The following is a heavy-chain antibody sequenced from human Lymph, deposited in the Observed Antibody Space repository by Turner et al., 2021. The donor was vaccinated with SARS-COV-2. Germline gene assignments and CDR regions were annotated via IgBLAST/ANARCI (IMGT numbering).Heavy chain of an antibody. J-gene: IGHJ4*02. CDR2: IWYDGSDK. D-gene: IGHD3-16*01. Sequence: QVQLVESGGGVVQPGRTLRRSCAASGFTFSNSGMHWLRQAPDKGLEWVAIIWYDGSDKFYADSVKGRFTISRDNSKNTLYLQMNSLRAEDTAVYYCARHNGGRLDYWGQGTLVTVSS. CDR1: GFTFSNSG. CDR3: ARHNGGRLDY. V-gene: IGHV3-33*01.